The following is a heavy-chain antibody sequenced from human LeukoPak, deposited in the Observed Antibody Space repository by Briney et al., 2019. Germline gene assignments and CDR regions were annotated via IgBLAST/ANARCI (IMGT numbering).Heavy chain of an antibody. CDR2: IYPGDSDT. CDR3: ARLTGDNGTPYYFDY. Sequence: GESLKISCKGSGYSFTSYWIGWVRQMPGKGLEWMGIIYPGDSDTRYSPSFQGQVTISADKSISTAYLQWSSLKASDTAMYYCARLTGDNGTPYYFDYWGQGTLVTASS. V-gene: IGHV5-51*01. CDR1: GYSFTSYW. D-gene: IGHD7-27*01. J-gene: IGHJ4*02.